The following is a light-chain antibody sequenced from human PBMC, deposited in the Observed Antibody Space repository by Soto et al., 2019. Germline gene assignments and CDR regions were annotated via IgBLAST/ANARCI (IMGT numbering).Light chain of an antibody. CDR3: QQYYSYPYT. CDR2: DAS. J-gene: IGKJ2*01. CDR1: QIIGSS. V-gene: IGKV1-5*01. Sequence: DIQMTQSPSTLSASVGDRVTITCRASQIIGSSLAWYQQKPGKAPKLLIYDASTLQSGVPSRFSGSESGTEFTLTISSLQPDDSETYYCQQYYSYPYTFGQGTKLEIK.